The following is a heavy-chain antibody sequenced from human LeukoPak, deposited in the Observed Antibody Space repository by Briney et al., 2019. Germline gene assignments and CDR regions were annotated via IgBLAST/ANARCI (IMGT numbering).Heavy chain of an antibody. CDR1: GGSISRGSYC. CDR3: ARGGIPDY. V-gene: IGHV4-61*02. CDR2: FYTSGTP. D-gene: IGHD2-21*01. J-gene: IGHJ4*02. Sequence: SETLSLTCTVSGGSISRGSYCWSWIRQPAGKGLEWIGRFYTSGTPNYNPSLKSRVTISVGTSRNQFSLKLSSVTAADTAVYYCARGGIPDYWGQGILVTVSS.